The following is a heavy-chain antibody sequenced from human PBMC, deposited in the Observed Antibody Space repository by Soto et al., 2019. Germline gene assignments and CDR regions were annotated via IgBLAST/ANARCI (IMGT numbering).Heavy chain of an antibody. V-gene: IGHV1-2*04. J-gene: IGHJ6*02. D-gene: IGHD2-8*01. CDR3: ARGDSTDCSNGVCSFFYNHDMDV. Sequence: ASVKVSCKSSGYSFTSYGISWVRQAPGQGLEWMGRINPKSGGTSTAQKFQGWVTMTTDTSISTASMELTRLTSDDTAIYYCARGDSTDCSNGVCSFFYNHDMDVWGQGTTVTVSS. CDR1: GYSFTSYG. CDR2: INPKSGGT.